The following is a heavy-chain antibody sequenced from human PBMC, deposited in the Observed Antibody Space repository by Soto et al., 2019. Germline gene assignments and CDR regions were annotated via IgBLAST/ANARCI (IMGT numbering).Heavy chain of an antibody. J-gene: IGHJ6*02. CDR2: IGTAGDT. Sequence: EVQLVESGGGLVQPGGSLRLSCAASGFTFSSYDMHWVRQATGKGLEWVSAIGTAGDTYYPGSVKGRFTISRENAKNSLYLQINSLRAGDTAVYYCARSSDPLLWFGELSYGMDVWGQGTTVTVSS. CDR3: ARSSDPLLWFGELSYGMDV. D-gene: IGHD3-10*01. CDR1: GFTFSSYD. V-gene: IGHV3-13*04.